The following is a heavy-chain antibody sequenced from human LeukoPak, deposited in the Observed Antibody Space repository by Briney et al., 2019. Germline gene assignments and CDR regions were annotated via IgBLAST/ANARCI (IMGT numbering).Heavy chain of an antibody. CDR3: VKDPSSSWFRGDAFDL. V-gene: IGHV3-9*01. CDR1: GLSIEDYA. J-gene: IGHJ3*01. D-gene: IGHD6-13*01. Sequence: GGSLRLSCVMSGLSIEDYAMHWVRQAPGKGLEWVAGINWKSASVGYVDSVKGRFTISRDNAKNSVFLEMNSLRLEDTALYFCVKDPSSSWFRGDAFDLWGQGTMVTVAS. CDR2: INWKSASV.